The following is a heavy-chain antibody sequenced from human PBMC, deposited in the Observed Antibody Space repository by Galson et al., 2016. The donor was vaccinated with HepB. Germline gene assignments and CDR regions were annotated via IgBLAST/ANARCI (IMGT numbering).Heavy chain of an antibody. J-gene: IGHJ4*02. V-gene: IGHV3-64D*06. CDR3: VKRLLTGYFFDF. CDR2: ISSSGDNT. Sequence: SLRLSCAASGFTFGDFPMYWVRQAPGKGLQYVSAISSSGDNTYYAESVKGRFVISRDNAKGTLFLQMSSLRPEDTAAYFCVKRLLTGYFFDFWGQGSLVIVSS. D-gene: IGHD3-9*01. CDR1: GFTFGDFP.